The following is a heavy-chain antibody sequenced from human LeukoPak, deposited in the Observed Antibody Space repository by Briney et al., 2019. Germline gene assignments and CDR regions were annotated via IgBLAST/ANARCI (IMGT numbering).Heavy chain of an antibody. CDR1: GGTFSSYS. CDR2: IMPLFNTA. CDR3: ARVDRYHYYLDV. Sequence: SVKVSCKASGGTFSSYSITWVRQAPGQGLEWMGGIMPLFNTASYAQQFQGRVTITTDESTSTAYMELSSLRLEGTAMYYCARVDRYHYYLDVWGKGTTVTVSS. V-gene: IGHV1-69*05. J-gene: IGHJ6*03.